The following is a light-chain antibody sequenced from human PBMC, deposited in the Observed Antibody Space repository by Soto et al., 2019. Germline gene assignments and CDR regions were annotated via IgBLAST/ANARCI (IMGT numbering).Light chain of an antibody. CDR3: HSYDSSLSASV. Sequence: QSVLTQTPSVSGAPGQRVTISCTGRSSNIGAGYDVHWYQHLPGTAPKLLIYGTTNRPSGVPDRFSGSKSGISASLAITGLQAEDEADSYCHSYDSSLSASVSGAGTKVTAL. V-gene: IGLV1-40*01. CDR1: SSNIGAGYD. J-gene: IGLJ1*01. CDR2: GTT.